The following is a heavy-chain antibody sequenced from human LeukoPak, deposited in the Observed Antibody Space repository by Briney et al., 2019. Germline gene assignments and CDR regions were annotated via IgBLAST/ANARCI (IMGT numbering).Heavy chain of an antibody. CDR1: GFTFRIYA. CDR2: ISYDGSNK. J-gene: IGHJ4*02. V-gene: IGHV3-30*18. CDR3: AKEDILTGYYDY. D-gene: IGHD3-9*01. Sequence: GGSLRLSCAASGFTFRIYAMSWVRQAPGKGLEWVAVISYDGSNKYYADSVKGRFTISRDNSKNTLYLQMNSLRAEDTAVYYCAKEDILTGYYDYWGQGTLVTVSS.